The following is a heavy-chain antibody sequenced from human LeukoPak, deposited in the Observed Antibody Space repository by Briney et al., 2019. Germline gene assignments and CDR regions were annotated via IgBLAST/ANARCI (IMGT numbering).Heavy chain of an antibody. CDR2: INHSGRT. CDR3: ARGHHYYDSSAYYY. Sequence: SETLSLTCAVYGGSFSTYYWSWIRRPPGKGLEWIGEINHSGRTNYNPSLMSRVTISIDTSKNQLSLKVTSVTAADTAVYYCARGHHYYDSSAYYYWGQGTLVTVSS. V-gene: IGHV4-34*01. CDR1: GGSFSTYY. D-gene: IGHD3-22*01. J-gene: IGHJ4*02.